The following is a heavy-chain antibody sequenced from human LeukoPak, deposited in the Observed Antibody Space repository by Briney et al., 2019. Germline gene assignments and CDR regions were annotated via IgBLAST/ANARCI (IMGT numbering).Heavy chain of an antibody. Sequence: GGSLRLSCAASGFTCSSYEMNWVRQAPGKGLEWASYISTSGSYTNYADSVKGRFTISRDNAKNSLYLQMNSLRAEDTAVYYCARKYCSSTSCRNYYYYYGMDVWGQGTTVTVSS. V-gene: IGHV3-48*03. CDR1: GFTCSSYE. CDR3: ARKYCSSTSCRNYYYYYGMDV. CDR2: ISTSGSYT. D-gene: IGHD2-2*01. J-gene: IGHJ6*02.